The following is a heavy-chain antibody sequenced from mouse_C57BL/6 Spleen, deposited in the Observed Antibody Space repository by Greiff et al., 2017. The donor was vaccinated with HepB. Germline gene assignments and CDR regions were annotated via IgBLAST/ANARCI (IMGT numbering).Heavy chain of an antibody. CDR1: GYTFTSYW. V-gene: IGHV1-69*01. CDR3: ACYGSSYWYFDV. Sequence: QVQLQQPGAELVMPGASVKLSCKASGYTFTSYWMHWVKQRPGQGLEWIGEIDPSDSYTNYNQKFKGKSTLTVDKSSSTAYMQLSSLTSADSAVYYCACYGSSYWYFDVWGTGTTVTVSS. D-gene: IGHD1-1*01. CDR2: IDPSDSYT. J-gene: IGHJ1*03.